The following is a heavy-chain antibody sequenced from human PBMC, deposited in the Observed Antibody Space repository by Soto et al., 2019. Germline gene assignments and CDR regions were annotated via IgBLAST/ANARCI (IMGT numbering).Heavy chain of an antibody. J-gene: IGHJ4*02. CDR3: ARDWGGRKFDY. CDR2: IYYGGST. V-gene: IGHV4-59*01. D-gene: IGHD3-16*01. Sequence: SETLSLTCTVSCGSISSYYWSWIRQPPGKGLEWIGYIYYGGSTDYNPSLKSRVTISVDSSKNQFSLKVRSVTAADTAVYYCARDWGGRKFDYWGQGALVTVSS. CDR1: CGSISSYY.